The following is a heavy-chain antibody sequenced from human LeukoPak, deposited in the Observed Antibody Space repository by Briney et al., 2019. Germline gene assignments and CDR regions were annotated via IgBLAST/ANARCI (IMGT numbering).Heavy chain of an antibody. CDR2: ISYDGSNK. CDR1: GFTFSSYG. CDR3: ARDGVASDYYYYGMDV. D-gene: IGHD2-15*01. J-gene: IGHJ6*02. Sequence: GRSLRLSCAASGFTFSSYGMHWVRQAPGKGLEWVAVISYDGSNKYYADSVKGRFTTSRDNAKNSLYLQMNSLRAEDTAVYYCARDGVASDYYYYGMDVWGQGTTVTVSS. V-gene: IGHV3-30*03.